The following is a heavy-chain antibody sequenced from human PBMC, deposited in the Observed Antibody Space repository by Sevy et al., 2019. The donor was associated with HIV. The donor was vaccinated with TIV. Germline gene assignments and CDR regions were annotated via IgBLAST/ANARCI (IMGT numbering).Heavy chain of an antibody. CDR3: AKAPSPYYYDSSGYYPLHYFDY. V-gene: IGHV3-23*01. CDR2: ISGSGGST. CDR1: GFTFSSYA. J-gene: IGHJ4*02. D-gene: IGHD3-22*01. Sequence: GGSLRLSCAASGFTFSSYAMSWVRQGPGKGLEWVSAISGSGGSTYYADSVKGRFTISRDNSKNTLYLQMNSLRAEDTAVYYCAKAPSPYYYDSSGYYPLHYFDYWGQGTLVTVSS.